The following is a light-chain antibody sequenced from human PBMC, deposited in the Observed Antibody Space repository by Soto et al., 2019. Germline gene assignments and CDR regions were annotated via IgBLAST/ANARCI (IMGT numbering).Light chain of an antibody. J-gene: IGLJ3*02. CDR2: GNT. CDR3: QSYDSSLSDWV. Sequence: QTAVTQPPSVSGAPGQRVTISCTGSSSNIGSGYDVHWYQQLPGTAPKLLIYGNTNRPSGVPDRFSGSKSGTSASLAITGLQAEDEADYYCQSYDSSLSDWVFGGGTKLTVL. V-gene: IGLV1-40*01. CDR1: SSNIGSGYD.